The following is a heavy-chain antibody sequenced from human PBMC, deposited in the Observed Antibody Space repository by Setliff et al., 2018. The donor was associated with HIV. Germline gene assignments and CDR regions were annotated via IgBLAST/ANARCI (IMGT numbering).Heavy chain of an antibody. Sequence: KPSETLSLTCTVSGGSISSSIYYWGWIRQPPGKGLEWIGFIYYSGSTYYYGGSTYYNPSLKSRVTISVDTSKNQVSLKLTSVTAADTAVYYCARYKCINFACVGFDIWGQGTVVTVSS. CDR2: IYYSGSTYYYGGST. CDR1: GGSISSSIYY. D-gene: IGHD3-9*01. CDR3: ARYKCINFACVGFDI. V-gene: IGHV4-39*07. J-gene: IGHJ3*02.